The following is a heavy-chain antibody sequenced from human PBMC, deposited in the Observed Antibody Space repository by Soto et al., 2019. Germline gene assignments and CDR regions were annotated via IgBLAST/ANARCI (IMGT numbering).Heavy chain of an antibody. CDR1: GFTFSSYA. CDR2: ISGSGGST. D-gene: IGHD2-21*02. J-gene: IGHJ5*02. V-gene: IGHV3-23*01. CDR3: VAYCGGDCYSGFDP. Sequence: EVQLLESGGGLVQPGGSLRLSCAASGFTFSSYAMSWVRQAPGKGLEWVSAISGSGGSTYYADSVKGRFTISRDNSQNTLYLQMNSLRAEDTAVYYCVAYCGGDCYSGFDPWGQGTLVHVSS.